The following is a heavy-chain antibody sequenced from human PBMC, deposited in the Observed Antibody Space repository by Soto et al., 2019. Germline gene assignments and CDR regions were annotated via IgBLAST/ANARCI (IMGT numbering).Heavy chain of an antibody. CDR2: IYYSGST. V-gene: IGHV4-31*03. CDR1: GGSISSGGYY. CDR3: ARDPGRYYYMDV. Sequence: QVQLQESGPGLVKPSQTLSLTCTVSGGSISSGGYYWSWIRQHPGKGLEWIGYIYYSGSTYYNPSLKSRVTISVDASKNQFSLKLSSVTAADTAVYHCARDPGRYYYMDVWGKGTTVTVSS. J-gene: IGHJ6*03.